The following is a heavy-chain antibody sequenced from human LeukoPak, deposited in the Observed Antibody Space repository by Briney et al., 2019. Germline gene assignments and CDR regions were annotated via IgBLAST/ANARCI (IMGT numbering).Heavy chain of an antibody. D-gene: IGHD3/OR15-3a*01. CDR1: GFTFSDYS. J-gene: IGHJ4*02. CDR2: ISSRSSYT. Sequence: GGSLRLSCAASGFTFSDYSMNWVRQTPGKGLEWVSSISSRSSYTYYADSMKGRFTISRDNARNFLYLQLSSLRAEDTAVYYCTRDFWTDYWGQGTLVTVSS. V-gene: IGHV3-21*01. CDR3: TRDFWTDY.